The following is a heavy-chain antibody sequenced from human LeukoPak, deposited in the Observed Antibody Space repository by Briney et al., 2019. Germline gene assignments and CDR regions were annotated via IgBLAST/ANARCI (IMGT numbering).Heavy chain of an antibody. Sequence: PSETLSLTCAVYGGSFSGYYWSWICQPPGKGLEWIGEINHSGSTYYNPSLKSRVTISVDRSKNQFSLKLSSVTAADTAVYYCARERTTMIGERFYYYGMDVWGQGTTVTVSS. V-gene: IGHV4-34*01. J-gene: IGHJ6*02. CDR2: INHSGST. CDR1: GGSFSGYY. CDR3: ARERTTMIGERFYYYGMDV. D-gene: IGHD3-22*01.